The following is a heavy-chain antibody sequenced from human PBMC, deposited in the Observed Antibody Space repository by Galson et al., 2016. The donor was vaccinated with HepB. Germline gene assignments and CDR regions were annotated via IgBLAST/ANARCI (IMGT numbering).Heavy chain of an antibody. CDR2: IFYSGST. CDR1: RASVNTDNYY. D-gene: IGHD3-10*01. J-gene: IGHJ4*02. Sequence: ETLSLTCTVSRASVNTDNYYWSWIRQPPGKGLEWIGYIFYSGSTNYNPSLKSRLAISLDTAKNQFSLKLTSVTAADTAVYYCATGRHYYGSEYWGQGTLVTVSS. V-gene: IGHV4-61*01. CDR3: ATGRHYYGSEY.